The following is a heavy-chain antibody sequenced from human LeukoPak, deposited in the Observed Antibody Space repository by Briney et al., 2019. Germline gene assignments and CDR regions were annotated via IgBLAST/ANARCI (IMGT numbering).Heavy chain of an antibody. D-gene: IGHD3-22*01. J-gene: IGHJ3*02. CDR1: GGSISSSSYY. CDR3: ARTPRITMIVVVIEAFDI. V-gene: IGHV4-39*01. Sequence: SETLSLTCTVSGGSISSSSYYWGWIRQPPGKELEWIGSIYYSGSTYYNPSLKSRVTISVDTSKNQFSLKLSSVTAADTAVYYCARTPRITMIVVVIEAFDIWGQGTMVTVSS. CDR2: IYYSGST.